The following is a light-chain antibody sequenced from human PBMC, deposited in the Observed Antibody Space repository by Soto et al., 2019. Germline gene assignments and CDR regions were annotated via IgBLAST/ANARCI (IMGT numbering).Light chain of an antibody. CDR1: QSIVTY. V-gene: IGKV1-39*01. CDR3: QQYNNWPAM. CDR2: DAS. J-gene: IGKJ1*01. Sequence: DIQMTQSPSSLSASVGDRVTITCRASQSIVTYLNWYLQKPGKAPKVLIFDASSLKTGVPSRFSGSGSGTEFTLTISSLQSEDFAVYYCQQYNNWPAMFGQGTKVDIK.